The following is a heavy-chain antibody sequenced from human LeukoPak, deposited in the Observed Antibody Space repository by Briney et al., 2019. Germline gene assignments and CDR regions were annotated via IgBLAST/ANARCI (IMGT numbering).Heavy chain of an antibody. D-gene: IGHD3-10*01. CDR2: ISGSGGST. V-gene: IGHV3-23*01. Sequence: GGSLRLSCAASGFTFSSYAMSWVRQAPGKGLEWVSAISGSGGSTYYADSVKGRFTISRDNSKGTLYLQMNSLRAEDTGVYYCARGYASESYYNGPGYWGQGTLVTVSS. J-gene: IGHJ4*02. CDR3: ARGYASESYYNGPGY. CDR1: GFTFSSYA.